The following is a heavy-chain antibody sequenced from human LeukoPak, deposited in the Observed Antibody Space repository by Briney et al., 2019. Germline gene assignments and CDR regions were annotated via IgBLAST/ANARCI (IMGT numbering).Heavy chain of an antibody. Sequence: GESLRISCQGSGYSFTNYWIGWVRQMPGKGLEWMGIIYPADSDTKYSPSFQGQVTISADKSISTAYLHWSSLKASDTAMYYCASGISITATLFDYWGQGTLVTVSS. D-gene: IGHD2-15*01. CDR2: IYPADSDT. J-gene: IGHJ4*02. V-gene: IGHV5-51*01. CDR1: GYSFTNYW. CDR3: ASGISITATLFDY.